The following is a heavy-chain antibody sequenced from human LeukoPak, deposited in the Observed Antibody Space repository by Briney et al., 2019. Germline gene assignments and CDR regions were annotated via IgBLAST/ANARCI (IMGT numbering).Heavy chain of an antibody. D-gene: IGHD3-3*01. CDR3: ARGVTIFGAVPNRFDP. CDR2: INHSGST. V-gene: IGHV4-34*01. Sequence: SETLSLTCAVYGGSFSGYYWSWIRQPPGKGLEWIGEINHSGSTNYNPSLKSRVTISVDTSKNQFSLKLSSVTAADTAVYYCARGVTIFGAVPNRFDPWGQGTLVTVSS. CDR1: GGSFSGYY. J-gene: IGHJ5*02.